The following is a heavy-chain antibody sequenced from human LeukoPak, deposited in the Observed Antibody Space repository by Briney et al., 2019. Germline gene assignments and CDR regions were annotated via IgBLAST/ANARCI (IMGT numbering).Heavy chain of an antibody. D-gene: IGHD2-15*01. Sequence: GESLKISCQNSGHRLATYWIAWVRQMPGKGLEWMGIIYPEDSDTGYGPSFQGQVTISADKSIDTAYLQWNSLKTSGTAMYYCASTRDTLISAFDIWGQGTMVTVSS. CDR2: IYPEDSDT. CDR1: GHRLATYW. CDR3: ASTRDTLISAFDI. J-gene: IGHJ3*02. V-gene: IGHV5-51*01.